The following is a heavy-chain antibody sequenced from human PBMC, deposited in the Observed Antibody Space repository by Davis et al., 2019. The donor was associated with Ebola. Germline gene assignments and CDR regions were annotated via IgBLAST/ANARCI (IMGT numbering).Heavy chain of an antibody. Sequence: MPSETLSLTCTVSGGSISSYYWSWIRQPPGKGLEWIGYIYYSGSTNYNPSLKSRVTISVDTSKNPFSLKLSSVTAADTAVYYCARHEYQLPLDYWGQGTLVTVSS. J-gene: IGHJ4*02. CDR1: GGSISSYY. V-gene: IGHV4-59*01. CDR3: ARHEYQLPLDY. CDR2: IYYSGST. D-gene: IGHD2-2*01.